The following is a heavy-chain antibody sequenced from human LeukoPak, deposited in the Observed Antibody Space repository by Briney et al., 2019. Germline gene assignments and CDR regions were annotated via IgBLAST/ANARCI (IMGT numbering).Heavy chain of an antibody. CDR3: ARGGTDTAMVTIYYYYTDV. CDR2: IYTSGST. V-gene: IGHV4-4*07. Sequence: PSETLSLTCTVSGGSISSYYWSWIRQPAGKGLEWIGRIYTSGSTNYNPSLKSRVTMSVDTSKNQFSLKLSSVTAADTAVYYCARGGTDTAMVTIYYYYTDVWGKGTTVTVSS. D-gene: IGHD5-18*01. CDR1: GGSISSYY. J-gene: IGHJ6*03.